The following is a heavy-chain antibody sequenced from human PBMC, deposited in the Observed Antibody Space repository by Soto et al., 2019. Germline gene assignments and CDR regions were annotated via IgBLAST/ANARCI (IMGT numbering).Heavy chain of an antibody. Sequence: SETLSLTCTVSGSSISSYYWSWIRQPPGKGLEWIGYIYGTGSTNYNPSLKSRVTMSIDTSKNQFSLKLTSVTAADTAVYYCARALLMVYTNWFDPWGQGTLVTVSS. V-gene: IGHV4-59*12. D-gene: IGHD2-8*01. CDR3: ARALLMVYTNWFDP. J-gene: IGHJ5*02. CDR2: IYGTGST. CDR1: GSSISSYY.